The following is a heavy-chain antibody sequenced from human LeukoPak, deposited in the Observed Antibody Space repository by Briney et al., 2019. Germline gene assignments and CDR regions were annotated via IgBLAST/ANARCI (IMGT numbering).Heavy chain of an antibody. Sequence: PGGSLRLSCAASGFTFSRNGMAWVRQAPGKGLEWVSSISVSGTYIYYSDSVKGRFTISRDNAKNSLYLEMNSLRSDDTAIYYCARDRDYGTFDYWGQGTLVTVSS. CDR1: GFTFSRNG. CDR3: ARDRDYGTFDY. CDR2: ISVSGTYI. V-gene: IGHV3-21*01. J-gene: IGHJ4*02. D-gene: IGHD4-17*01.